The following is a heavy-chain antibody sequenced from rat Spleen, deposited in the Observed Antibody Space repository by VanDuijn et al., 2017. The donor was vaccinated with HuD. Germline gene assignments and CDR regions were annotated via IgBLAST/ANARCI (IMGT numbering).Heavy chain of an antibody. V-gene: IGHV5-20*01. Sequence: EVQLVESGGGLVQPGRSLKLSCAASGFTFSNYGMAWVCQAPTKGLEWVATISYDGGSTYYRDSVKGRFTISRDNAKSSLYLQMDSLRSEDTANYYCTTDYSSYLGYVMDAWGQGASVTVSS. D-gene: IGHD1-2*01. CDR2: ISYDGGST. J-gene: IGHJ4*01. CDR1: GFTFSNYG. CDR3: TTDYSSYLGYVMDA.